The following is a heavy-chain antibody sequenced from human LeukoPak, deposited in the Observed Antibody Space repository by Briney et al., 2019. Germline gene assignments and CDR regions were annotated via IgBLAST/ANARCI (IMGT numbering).Heavy chain of an antibody. CDR1: GFTFSSYG. Sequence: GRSLRLSCAASGFTFSSYGMHWVRQAPGKGLEWVGVIWYDGSNKYYADSVKGRFTISRDNSKNTLYLQMDSLRAEDTAVYYCAREGADYDFWRGYTRYYFDYWGQGILVTVSS. CDR2: IWYDGSNK. CDR3: AREGADYDFWRGYTRYYFDY. D-gene: IGHD3-3*01. V-gene: IGHV3-33*01. J-gene: IGHJ4*02.